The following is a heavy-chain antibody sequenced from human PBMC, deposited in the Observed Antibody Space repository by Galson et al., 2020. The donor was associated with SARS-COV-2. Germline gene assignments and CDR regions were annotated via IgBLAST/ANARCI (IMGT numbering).Heavy chain of an antibody. D-gene: IGHD5-18*01. Sequence: SETLSLTCTVSGGSISSSSYYWGWIRQPPGKGLEWIGSIYYSGSTYYNPSLKSRVTISVDTSKNQFSLKLSSVTAADTAVYYCARIGTVDRAILRYYNFGMDVWGQVTTVTVSS. V-gene: IGHV4-39*01. CDR3: ARIGTVDRAILRYYNFGMDV. CDR1: GGSISSSSYY. CDR2: IYYSGST. J-gene: IGHJ6*02.